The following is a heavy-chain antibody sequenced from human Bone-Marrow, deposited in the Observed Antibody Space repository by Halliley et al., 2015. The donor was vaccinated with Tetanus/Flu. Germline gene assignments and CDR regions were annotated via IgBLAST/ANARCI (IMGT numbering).Heavy chain of an antibody. CDR2: KKPDGSEK. D-gene: IGHD6-25*01. J-gene: IGHJ4*02. CDR3: ARETVAAAGDY. V-gene: IGHV3-7*04. Sequence: GWVANKKPDGSEKHYLASVKCRFTISRDNSDNILFLQLNGLRAEDAAVYYCARETVAAAGDYWGQGTLVTVAS.